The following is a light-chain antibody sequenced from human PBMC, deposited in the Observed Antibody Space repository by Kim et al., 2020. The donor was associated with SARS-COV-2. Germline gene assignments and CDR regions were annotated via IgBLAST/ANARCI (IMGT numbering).Light chain of an antibody. V-gene: IGKV1-33*01. CDR3: QQYDNLPYT. Sequence: PLPQSPSSLSASVGDRVTITCQASQDISNYLNWYQQKPGKAPKLLIYDASNLETGVPSRFSGSGSGTDFTFTISSLQPEDIATYYCQQYDNLPYTFGQGTKLEI. J-gene: IGKJ2*01. CDR2: DAS. CDR1: QDISNY.